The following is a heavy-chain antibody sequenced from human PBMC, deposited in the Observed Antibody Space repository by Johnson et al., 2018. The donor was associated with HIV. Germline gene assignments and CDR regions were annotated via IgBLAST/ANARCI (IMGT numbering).Heavy chain of an antibody. J-gene: IGHJ3*02. CDR3: AKEGSSSPWAFDI. CDR1: GFTFSDHY. D-gene: IGHD2-15*01. Sequence: QVQLVESGGGLVQPGGSLRLSCAASGFTFSDHYMHWVRQAPGKGLEWVAVVSDHGRTTYFADSVKGRFTISRDNSKNTLYLQMNNLRPEDTALYYCAKEGSSSPWAFDIWGQGTMVTVSS. V-gene: IGHV3-30*18. CDR2: VSDHGRTT.